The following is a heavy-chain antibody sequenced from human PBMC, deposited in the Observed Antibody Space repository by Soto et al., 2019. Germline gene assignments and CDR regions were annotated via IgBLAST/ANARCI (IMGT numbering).Heavy chain of an antibody. CDR3: ARDNWNYGWNWFDP. J-gene: IGHJ5*02. Sequence: VQLLESGGGLVQPGGSLRLSCAASGFTFSSYAISWVRQAPGQGLEWMGGIIPIFGTANYAQKFQGRVTITADESTSTAYMELSSLRSEDTAVYYCARDNWNYGWNWFDPWGQGTLVTVSS. CDR1: GFTFSSYA. CDR2: IIPIFGTA. V-gene: IGHV1-69*01. D-gene: IGHD1-7*01.